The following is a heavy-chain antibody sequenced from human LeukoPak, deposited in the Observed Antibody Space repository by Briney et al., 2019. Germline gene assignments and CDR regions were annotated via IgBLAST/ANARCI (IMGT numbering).Heavy chain of an antibody. J-gene: IGHJ4*02. CDR2: ISSSSSYI. V-gene: IGHV3-11*06. Sequence: NPGGSLRLSCAASGFIINDYYMTWIRQAPGKGLEWVSSISSSSSYIYYADSVKGRFTISRDNAKNSLYLQMNSLRAEDTAVYYCARVYISNGVNYWGQGTLVTVSS. D-gene: IGHD4-11*01. CDR1: GFIINDYY. CDR3: ARVYISNGVNY.